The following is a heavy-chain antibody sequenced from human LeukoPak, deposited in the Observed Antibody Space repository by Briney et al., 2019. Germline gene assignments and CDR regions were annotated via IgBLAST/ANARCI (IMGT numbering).Heavy chain of an antibody. J-gene: IGHJ6*02. D-gene: IGHD2-2*01. CDR2: IYYSGST. CDR3: ARARGTSCYSCYYGMDV. V-gene: IGHV4-59*08. CDR1: GGSISSYY. Sequence: SETLSLTCTVSGGSISSYYWSWIRQPPGKGLEWIGYIYYSGSTNYNPSLKSRVTISVDTSKNQFSLKLSSVTAADTAVYYCARARGTSCYSCYYGMDVWGQGTTVTVSS.